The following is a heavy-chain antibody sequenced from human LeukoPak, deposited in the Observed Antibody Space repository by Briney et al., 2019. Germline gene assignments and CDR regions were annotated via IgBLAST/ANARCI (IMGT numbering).Heavy chain of an antibody. CDR1: GGSISSYY. V-gene: IGHV4-39*07. D-gene: IGHD5-18*01. CDR3: ARDLQDTATDY. CDR2: IYYSGST. Sequence: PSETLSLTCTVSGGSISSYYWGWIRQPPGKGLEWIGSIYYSGSTYYNPSLKSRVTISVDTSKNQFSLKLSSVTAADTAVYYCARDLQDTATDYWGQGTLVTVSS. J-gene: IGHJ4*02.